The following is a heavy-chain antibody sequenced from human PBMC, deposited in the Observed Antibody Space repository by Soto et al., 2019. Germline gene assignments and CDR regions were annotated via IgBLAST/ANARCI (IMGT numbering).Heavy chain of an antibody. CDR1: GSGFISSG. D-gene: IGHD2-15*01. Sequence: SVKVSCKASGSGFISSGIQWVRQAHGQRLEWIGWIVVASGQTNYAQNFRGRVAITRDTSTATAYIELTGLTSEDTAVYFCSADRPDIGVRWWVWGQGTTVTVSS. J-gene: IGHJ6*02. CDR3: SADRPDIGVRWWV. V-gene: IGHV1-58*02. CDR2: IVVASGQT.